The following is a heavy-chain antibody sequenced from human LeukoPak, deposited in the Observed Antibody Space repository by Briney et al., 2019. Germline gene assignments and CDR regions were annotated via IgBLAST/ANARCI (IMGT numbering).Heavy chain of an antibody. V-gene: IGHV3-23*01. CDR3: AKDRTYYYDSSGYYPIGDAFDI. CDR2: ISGSGGST. CDR1: GFTFSSYG. J-gene: IGHJ3*02. Sequence: GGSLRLSCAASGFTFSSYGMSRVRQAPGKGLEWVSAISGSGGSTYYADSVKGRFTISRDNSKNTLYLQMNSLRAEDTAVYYCAKDRTYYYDSSGYYPIGDAFDIWGQGTMVTVSS. D-gene: IGHD3-22*01.